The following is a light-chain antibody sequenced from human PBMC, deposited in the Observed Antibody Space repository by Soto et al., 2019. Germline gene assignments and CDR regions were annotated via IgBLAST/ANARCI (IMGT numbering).Light chain of an antibody. CDR3: QQYNNWPPLT. CDR2: GAS. J-gene: IGKJ4*01. V-gene: IGKV3-15*01. Sequence: CPAPRSVSQGASAPLSCRASQSVSSNLAWYQQKPGQAPRLLIYGASTRATGIPARFSGSGSGTEFTLTISSLQSEDFAVYYCQQYNNWPPLTFGGGTKVDI. CDR1: QSVSSN.